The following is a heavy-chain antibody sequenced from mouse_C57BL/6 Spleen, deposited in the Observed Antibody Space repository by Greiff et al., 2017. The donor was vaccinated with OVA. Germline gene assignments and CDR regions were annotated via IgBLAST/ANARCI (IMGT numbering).Heavy chain of an antibody. CDR1: GFSLTSYG. CDR2: IWSGGST. D-gene: IGHD1-1*01. Sequence: VQLQESGPGLVQPSQSLSITCTVSGFSLTSYGVHWVRQSPGQGLEWLGVIWSGGSTDYNAAFISRLSLSKDTSTSQVFIKMNSLQADDTAIYYCASQSPLLQREWYFDVWGTGTTVTVSS. J-gene: IGHJ1*03. CDR3: ASQSPLLQREWYFDV. V-gene: IGHV2-2*01.